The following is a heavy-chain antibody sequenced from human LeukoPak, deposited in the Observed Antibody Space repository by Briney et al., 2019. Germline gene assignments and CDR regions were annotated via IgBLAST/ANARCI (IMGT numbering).Heavy chain of an antibody. D-gene: IGHD3-9*01. CDR1: GYTFTSYC. CDR3: ARWVRYFDWPQTYYYYYMDV. J-gene: IGHJ6*03. Sequence: ASVKVSCKASGYTFTSYCISWVRQAPGQGLEWMGWISAYNGNTNYAQKLQGRVTMTTDTSTSTAYMELRSLRSDDTAVYYCARWVRYFDWPQTYYYYYMDVWGKGTTVTISS. CDR2: ISAYNGNT. V-gene: IGHV1-18*01.